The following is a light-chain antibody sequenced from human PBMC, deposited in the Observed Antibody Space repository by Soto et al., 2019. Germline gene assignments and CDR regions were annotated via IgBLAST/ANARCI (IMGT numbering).Light chain of an antibody. CDR1: SSDVGGYNY. CDR2: EVI. CDR3: SSYAGSNTYV. J-gene: IGLJ1*01. V-gene: IGLV2-8*01. Sequence: QSVLTQPPSASGSPGQSVTISCTGTSSDVGGYNYVSWYKQHPGKAPKLMIYEVIKRPSGVLDRFSGSKSGNTASLTFSGLQAEDEADYYCSSYAGSNTYVFGTGTKVTVL.